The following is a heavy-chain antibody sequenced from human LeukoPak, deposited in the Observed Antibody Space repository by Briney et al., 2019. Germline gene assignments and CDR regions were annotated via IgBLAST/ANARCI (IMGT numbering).Heavy chain of an antibody. CDR3: ARDSSPSSRNWFDP. CDR2: ISSSSSTI. J-gene: IGHJ5*02. V-gene: IGHV3-48*01. Sequence: PGGSLRLSCAASGFTFSSYSMNWVRQAPGKGLERVSYISSSSSTIYYADSVKGRFTISRDNAKNSLYLQMNSLRAEDTAVYYCARDSSPSSRNWFDPWGQGTLVTVSS. D-gene: IGHD2-2*01. CDR1: GFTFSSYS.